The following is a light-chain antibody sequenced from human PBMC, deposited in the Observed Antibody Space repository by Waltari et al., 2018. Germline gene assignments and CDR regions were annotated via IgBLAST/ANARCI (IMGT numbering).Light chain of an antibody. Sequence: QSALTQPRSVSGSPGQSVTISCTGTSSDVGYYKYVSWYQQYPGKAPTLIIYDVTEQPSGVPDRFSGSKSGNTASLTISGLQAEDDADYFCCSYAGSYILVFGGGTKLTVL. J-gene: IGLJ2*01. CDR2: DVT. V-gene: IGLV2-11*01. CDR1: SSDVGYYKY. CDR3: CSYAGSYILV.